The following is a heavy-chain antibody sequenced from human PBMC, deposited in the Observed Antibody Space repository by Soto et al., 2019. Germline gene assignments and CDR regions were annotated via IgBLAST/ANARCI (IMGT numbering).Heavy chain of an antibody. V-gene: IGHV4-59*01. D-gene: IGHD5-18*01. J-gene: IGHJ6*02. Sequence: QVQLQESGPGLVKPSETLSLTCTVSGGSISSYYWSWIRQPPGKGLEWIGYIYYSGSTNYNPSLKSRVTISVDTSKNQFSLKLSSVTAADTAVYYCASGGYGYYYYYYGMDVWGQGTTVTVSS. CDR2: IYYSGST. CDR3: ASGGYGYYYYYYGMDV. CDR1: GGSISSYY.